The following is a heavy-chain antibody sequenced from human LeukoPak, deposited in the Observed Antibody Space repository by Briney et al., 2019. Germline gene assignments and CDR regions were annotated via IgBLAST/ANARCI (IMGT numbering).Heavy chain of an antibody. CDR3: AGRSAVAGSGRLDP. J-gene: IGHJ5*02. V-gene: IGHV4-39*01. CDR1: GGSIRSTSYY. CDR2: VHYSGST. D-gene: IGHD6-19*01. Sequence: SETLSLTCTVAGGSIRSTSYYWGWIRQPPAKGLEWLRSVHYSGSTYDNPSLKSRVTISVDTSKNQFSLNLISVTAADTAVYYCAGRSAVAGSGRLDPSGQGTLVTVSS.